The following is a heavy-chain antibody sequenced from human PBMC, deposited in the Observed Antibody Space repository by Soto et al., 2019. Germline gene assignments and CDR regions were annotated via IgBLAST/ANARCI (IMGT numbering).Heavy chain of an antibody. CDR1: GFIFSRYA. CDR3: AMFVREDNGMDV. Sequence: QVQLVESGGGVVQPGRSLRLSCAASGFIFSRYAMHWVRQAPGKGLEWVAVISHDGSNEYYADSMEGRFTISRDNSKNTLYVQRNSLRVEDTAVYYCAMFVREDNGMDVWGQGTTVTVSS. V-gene: IGHV3-30*03. CDR2: ISHDGSNE. J-gene: IGHJ6*02. D-gene: IGHD3-10*02.